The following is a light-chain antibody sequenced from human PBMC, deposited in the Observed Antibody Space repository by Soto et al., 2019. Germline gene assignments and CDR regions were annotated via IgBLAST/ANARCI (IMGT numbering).Light chain of an antibody. CDR1: SSDVGGYNY. J-gene: IGLJ1*01. CDR2: DVS. V-gene: IGLV2-8*01. CDR3: SSYAGSNNLV. Sequence: QSALTQPPSASGSLGQSVTISCTGTSSDVGGYNYVSWYQQHPGKAPKLMIYDVSQRPPGVPDRFSGSKSGNTASLTVSGLQAEDEADYYCSSYAGSNNLVFGTGTKVTVL.